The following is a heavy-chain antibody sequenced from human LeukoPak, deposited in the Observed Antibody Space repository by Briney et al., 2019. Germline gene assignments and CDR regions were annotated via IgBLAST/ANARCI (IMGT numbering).Heavy chain of an antibody. CDR3: ARVRPSSSWPVLWFDP. Sequence: KPSETLSLTCTVSGGSISSSSYYWGWIRQPPGKGLEWIGSIYYSGSTYYNPSLKSRVTISVDTSKNQFSLKLSSVTAADTAVYYCARVRPSSSWPVLWFDPWGQGTLVTVSS. CDR2: IYYSGST. V-gene: IGHV4-39*07. J-gene: IGHJ5*02. D-gene: IGHD6-13*01. CDR1: GGSISSSSYY.